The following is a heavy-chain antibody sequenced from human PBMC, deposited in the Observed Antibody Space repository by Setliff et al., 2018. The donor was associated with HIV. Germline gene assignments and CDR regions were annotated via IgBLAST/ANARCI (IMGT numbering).Heavy chain of an antibody. J-gene: IGHJ6*02. Sequence: ASVKVSCKASGYTFTSYAMNWVRQAPGQGLEWMGIINPSGGSTSYAQKFQGRVTMTRDTSTSTVYMELSSLRSEDTAVYYCARDSGPREGMDVWGQGTTVTVSS. CDR2: INPSGGST. CDR1: GYTFTSYA. V-gene: IGHV1-46*01. CDR3: ARDSGPREGMDV.